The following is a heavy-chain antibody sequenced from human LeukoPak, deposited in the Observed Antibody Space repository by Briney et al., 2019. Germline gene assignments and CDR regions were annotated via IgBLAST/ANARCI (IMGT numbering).Heavy chain of an antibody. Sequence: PSETLSLTCTGSGGSISSYYWSWIRQPPGKGLEWIGYIHYSGSTNYNPSLKSRVTISVDTSKNQFSLKLSPVTAADTAVYYCARGRGIVVVPALSDAFDIWGQGTMVTVSS. CDR1: GGSISSYY. V-gene: IGHV4-59*01. CDR3: ARGRGIVVVPALSDAFDI. D-gene: IGHD2-2*01. CDR2: IHYSGST. J-gene: IGHJ3*02.